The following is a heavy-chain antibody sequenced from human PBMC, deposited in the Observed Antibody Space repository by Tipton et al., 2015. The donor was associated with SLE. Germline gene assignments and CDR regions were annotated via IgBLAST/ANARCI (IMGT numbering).Heavy chain of an antibody. D-gene: IGHD2-15*01. CDR1: GFTFDDYA. J-gene: IGHJ4*02. CDR3: AKAGPCSGGSCYPYRDY. CDR2: ISWNSGSI. V-gene: IGHV3-9*01. Sequence: RSLRLSCAASGFTFDDYAMHWVRQAPGKGLVWVSGISWNSGSIGYADSVKGRFTISRDNAKNSLYLQMNSLRAEDTALYYCAKAGPCSGGSCYPYRDYWGQGTLGTVSS.